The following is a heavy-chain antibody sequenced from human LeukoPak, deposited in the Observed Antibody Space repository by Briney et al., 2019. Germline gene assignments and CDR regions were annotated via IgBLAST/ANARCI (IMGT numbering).Heavy chain of an antibody. CDR2: IYHSGST. J-gene: IGHJ4*02. D-gene: IGHD4-17*01. V-gene: IGHV4-30-2*01. CDR1: GGSICSGGYY. CDR3: AREEYSVTTSD. Sequence: SQTLSLTCTVSGGSICSGGYYWSWIRQPPGKGLEWIGYIYHSGSTYYNPSLKSRVTISVDRSKNQFSLKLSSVTAADTAVYYCAREEYSVTTSDWGQGTLVTVSS.